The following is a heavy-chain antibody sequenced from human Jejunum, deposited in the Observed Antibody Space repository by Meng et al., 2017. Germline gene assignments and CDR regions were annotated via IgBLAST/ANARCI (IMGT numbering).Heavy chain of an antibody. CDR2: ITASSGET. Sequence: QGKILQSGAKGNRSGATLKVSCKAPGYTPIEYSMPVLLQAPGKGPEWMGRITASSGETNYAQKFQGRVTRTRDASINTAHMELNSLTSDDTAVYYCARDRGSGYNNFDYWGQGSLVTVSS. CDR1: GYTPIEYS. CDR3: ARDRGSGYNNFDY. D-gene: IGHD5-12*01. J-gene: IGHJ4*02. V-gene: IGHV1-2*06.